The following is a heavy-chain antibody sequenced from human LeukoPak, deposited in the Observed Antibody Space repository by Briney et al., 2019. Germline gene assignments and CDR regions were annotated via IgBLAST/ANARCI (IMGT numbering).Heavy chain of an antibody. J-gene: IGHJ4*02. D-gene: IGHD2-2*01. V-gene: IGHV4-30-4*08. CDR3: ASTVVPAAMLNFAY. CDR1: GGSISSGDYY. CDR2: INYSGST. Sequence: PTQTLSLTCTVSGGSISSGDYYWSWIRQPPGKGLEWIGYINYSGSTYYNPSLKSRVTISVDTSKNQFSLKLSSVTAADTAVYYCASTVVPAAMLNFAYWGQGTLVTVSS.